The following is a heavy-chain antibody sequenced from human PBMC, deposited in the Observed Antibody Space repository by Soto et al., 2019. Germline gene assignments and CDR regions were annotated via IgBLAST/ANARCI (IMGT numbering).Heavy chain of an antibody. V-gene: IGHV1-69*01. Sequence: QVQLVQSGAEVKKPGSSVKVSCKASGGTFSSYAISWVRQAPGQGLEWMGGIIPIFGTANYAQKFQGRVTITADESTSTAYMELSSLRSEDTAVYYCARAPCSAGSCYWGDYYYYGMDVWGQGTTVTVSS. CDR1: GGTFSSYA. CDR2: IIPIFGTA. D-gene: IGHD2-15*01. J-gene: IGHJ6*02. CDR3: ARAPCSAGSCYWGDYYYYGMDV.